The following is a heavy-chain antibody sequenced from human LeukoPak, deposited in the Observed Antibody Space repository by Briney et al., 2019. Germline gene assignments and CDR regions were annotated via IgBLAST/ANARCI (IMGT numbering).Heavy chain of an antibody. Sequence: GGSLRLSCAASGFTFSSYAMSWVRQAPGKGLEWVSAISGSGGSTYYADSVKGRFTISRDNSKNTLYLQMNSLRAEDTAVYYCGGPNPLLERPSAMDVWGQGTTVTVSS. D-gene: IGHD6-25*01. V-gene: IGHV3-23*01. CDR2: ISGSGGST. CDR3: GGPNPLLERPSAMDV. CDR1: GFTFSSYA. J-gene: IGHJ6*02.